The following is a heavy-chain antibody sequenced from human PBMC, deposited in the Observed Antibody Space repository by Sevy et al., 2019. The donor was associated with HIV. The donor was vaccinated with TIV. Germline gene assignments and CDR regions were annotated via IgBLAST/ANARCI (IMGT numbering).Heavy chain of an antibody. CDR1: AGSISSSNW. J-gene: IGHJ3*02. Sequence: SETLSLTCAVSAGSISSSNWWSWVRQPPGKGLEWIGEIYRSGSTNYNPSLKSRVTISVDKSKNQFSLKLSSVTAADTAVYYCASYGDFRRGAFDIWGQGTMVTVSS. CDR2: IYRSGST. D-gene: IGHD4-17*01. CDR3: ASYGDFRRGAFDI. V-gene: IGHV4-4*02.